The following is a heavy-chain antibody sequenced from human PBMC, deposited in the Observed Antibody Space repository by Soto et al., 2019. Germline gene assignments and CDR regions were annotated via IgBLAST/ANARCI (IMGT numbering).Heavy chain of an antibody. J-gene: IGHJ6*02. V-gene: IGHV1-69*13. D-gene: IGHD5-12*01. CDR3: ARDLVATNYYYYYGMDV. CDR2: IIPIFGTA. CDR1: GGTFSSYA. Sequence: SVKVSCKASGGTFSSYAISWVRQAPGQGLEWMGGIIPIFGTANYAQKFQGRVTITADESTSTAYMELSSLRSEDAAVYYCARDLVATNYYYYYGMDVWGQGTTVTVSS.